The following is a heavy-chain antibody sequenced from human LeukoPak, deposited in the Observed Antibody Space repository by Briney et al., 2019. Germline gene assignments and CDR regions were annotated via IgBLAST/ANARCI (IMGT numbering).Heavy chain of an antibody. D-gene: IGHD6-19*01. CDR2: IKTDGSSA. V-gene: IGHV3-74*01. CDR1: GFSFSSYW. J-gene: IGHJ4*02. CDR3: AKPGYSSGWYLFDY. Sequence: GGSLRLSCAASGFSFSSYWMLWVRQAPGKGLVWVSRIKTDGSSATYADSVKGRFTISRDNAKNTLYLQMNSLRAEDAAVYYCAKPGYSSGWYLFDYWGQGTLVTVSS.